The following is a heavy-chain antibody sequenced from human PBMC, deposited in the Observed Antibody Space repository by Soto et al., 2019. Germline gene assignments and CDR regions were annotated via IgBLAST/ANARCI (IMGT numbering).Heavy chain of an antibody. D-gene: IGHD6-13*01. CDR2: VYPGDPDI. V-gene: IGHV5-51*01. CDR1: GYFFTHFW. Sequence: GESLKISCEASGYFFTHFWIGWVRQMPGKGLEWMGYVYPGDPDIRYSPSFRGQVTISADKSISTAYLQWSSLRASDSGMYYCARGSVPAGHNWFAPWGQGTLVTVSS. CDR3: ARGSVPAGHNWFAP. J-gene: IGHJ5*02.